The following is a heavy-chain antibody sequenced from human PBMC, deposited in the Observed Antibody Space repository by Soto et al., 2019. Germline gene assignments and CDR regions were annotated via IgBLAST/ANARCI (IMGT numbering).Heavy chain of an antibody. J-gene: IGHJ3*01. CDR1: GFSFSSYS. Sequence: EVQLVESGGGLVKPGGSLRLSCVASGFSFSSYSMNWVRQAPGTGLEWVSSIDSSSTYIYYADSVKGRFTISRDNAKNSLYLQINSLRADDTAVYYCARVVYFDSSGLGLWGQGTLVTVSS. V-gene: IGHV3-21*01. CDR2: IDSSSTYI. CDR3: ARVVYFDSSGLGL. D-gene: IGHD3-22*01.